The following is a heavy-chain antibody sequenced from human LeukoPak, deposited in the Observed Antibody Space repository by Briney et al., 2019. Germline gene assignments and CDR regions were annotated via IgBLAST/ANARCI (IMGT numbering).Heavy chain of an antibody. CDR2: ITTSTGKP. CDR3: ARDASMINFDY. Sequence: ASVKVSCKASGYTFTVYSINWLRQAPGQGLEWMGWITTSTGKPTYAQGFTGRFVFSLDTSVSTTYLLINSLKAEDTAVYYCARDASMINFDYWGQGSLVTVSS. J-gene: IGHJ4*02. V-gene: IGHV7-4-1*02. CDR1: GYTFTVYS. D-gene: IGHD3-16*01.